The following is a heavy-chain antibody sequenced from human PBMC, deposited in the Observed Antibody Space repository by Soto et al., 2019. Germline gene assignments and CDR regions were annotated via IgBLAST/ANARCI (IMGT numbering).Heavy chain of an antibody. CDR3: AKDRGALRWSEEHYYFDY. J-gene: IGHJ4*02. V-gene: IGHV3-30*18. D-gene: IGHD4-17*01. Sequence: SLRLSCEASGFTFSSYGMHWVRQAPGKGLEWVAVISHDGRNKDYADAVKGRFTVSRDNSKNTLYLQTNSLRAEDTAVYYCAKDRGALRWSEEHYYFDYWGQGALVTVSS. CDR1: GFTFSSYG. CDR2: ISHDGRNK.